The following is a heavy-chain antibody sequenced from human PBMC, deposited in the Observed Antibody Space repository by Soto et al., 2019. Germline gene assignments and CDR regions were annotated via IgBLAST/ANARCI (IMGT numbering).Heavy chain of an antibody. J-gene: IGHJ6*02. CDR3: ARDPSYYGMDV. CDR1: GYTFTSYA. CDR2: INAGNGNT. Sequence: ASVKVSCKASGYTFTSYARHWVLQAPGQRLEWMGWINAGNGNTKYSQKFQGRVTITRDTSASTAYMELSSLRSEDTAVYYCARDPSYYGMDVWGQGTTVTVSS. V-gene: IGHV1-3*01.